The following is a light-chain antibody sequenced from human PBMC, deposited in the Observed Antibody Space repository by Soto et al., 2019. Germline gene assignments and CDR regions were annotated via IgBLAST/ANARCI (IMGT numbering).Light chain of an antibody. Sequence: QSVLTQPPSASGTPGQRVTISCSGSSSNIGSNTVNWYQQLPGTAPKLLIYSNNQRPSGVPDRFSGSKSGTSASLAISGLHSEDEADYYCAALDDNLNGLVFGGGTQLTVL. CDR1: SSNIGSNT. CDR3: AALDDNLNGLV. V-gene: IGLV1-44*01. J-gene: IGLJ2*01. CDR2: SNN.